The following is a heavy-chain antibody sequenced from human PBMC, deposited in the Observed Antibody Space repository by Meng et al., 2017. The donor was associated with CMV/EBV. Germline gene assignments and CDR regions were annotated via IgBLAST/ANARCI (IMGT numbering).Heavy chain of an antibody. Sequence: SETLSLTCTVSGVSISSSSYYWGWIRQPPGKGLEWIGSIYYSGSTYYNPSLKSRVTISVDTSKNQFSLKLSSVTAADTAVYYCARWTYSSGWRTMYYFDYWGQGTLVTVSS. CDR3: ARWTYSSGWRTMYYFDY. D-gene: IGHD6-19*01. V-gene: IGHV4-39*07. CDR1: GVSISSSSYY. CDR2: IYYSGST. J-gene: IGHJ4*02.